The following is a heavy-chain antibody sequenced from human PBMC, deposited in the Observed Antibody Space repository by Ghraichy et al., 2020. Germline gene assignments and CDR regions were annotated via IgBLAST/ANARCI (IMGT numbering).Heavy chain of an antibody. Sequence: GESLNISCAASGFTFSSYSMNWVRQAPGKGLEWVSYSSSSSSTIYYADSVKGRFTISRDNAKNSLYLQMNSLRAEDTAVYYCARGLGVPAVAYYFDYWGQGTLVTVSS. CDR3: ARGLGVPAVAYYFDY. V-gene: IGHV3-48*01. D-gene: IGHD2-2*01. CDR1: GFTFSSYS. J-gene: IGHJ4*02. CDR2: SSSSSSTI.